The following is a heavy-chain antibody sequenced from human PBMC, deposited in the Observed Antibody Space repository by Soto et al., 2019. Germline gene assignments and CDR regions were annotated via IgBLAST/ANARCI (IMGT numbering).Heavy chain of an antibody. CDR2: IIPIFGTA. Sequence: ASVKVSCKASGGTFSSYAISWVRQAPGQGLEWMGGIIPIFGTANYAQKFQGRVTITADESTSTAYMELSSLRSEDTAVYYCARGLQPSLKLAPYYYGMDVWGQGTTVTVSS. V-gene: IGHV1-69*13. J-gene: IGHJ6*02. D-gene: IGHD6-6*01. CDR3: ARGLQPSLKLAPYYYGMDV. CDR1: GGTFSSYA.